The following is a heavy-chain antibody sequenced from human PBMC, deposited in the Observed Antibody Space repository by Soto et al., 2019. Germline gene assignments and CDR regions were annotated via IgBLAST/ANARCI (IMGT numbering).Heavy chain of an antibody. CDR1: GYTFTGYY. J-gene: IGHJ6*02. Sequence: ASVKVSCKASGYTFTGYYMHWVRQAPGQGLEWMGWINPNSGGTNYAQKFQGRVTMTRDTSISTAYMELSRLRPDDTAIYYCARDTVTSLTPYKGFYYYGMDVWGQGTTVTVSS. CDR3: ARDTVTSLTPYKGFYYYGMDV. D-gene: IGHD1-1*01. V-gene: IGHV1-2*02. CDR2: INPNSGGT.